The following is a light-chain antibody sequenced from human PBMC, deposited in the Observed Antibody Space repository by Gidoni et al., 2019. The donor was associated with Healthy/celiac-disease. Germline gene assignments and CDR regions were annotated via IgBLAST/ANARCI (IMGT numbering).Light chain of an antibody. Sequence: DIVLTQSPGTLSLSPGERATLSCRASQSVSSSYLAWYQQKPGQEPRLLSYGASSRATGIPDRFSGSGSGTDFTLTISRLEPEDFAVYYCQQYGSSPRTFGGGTKVEIK. J-gene: IGKJ4*01. CDR2: GAS. V-gene: IGKV3-20*01. CDR3: QQYGSSPRT. CDR1: QSVSSSY.